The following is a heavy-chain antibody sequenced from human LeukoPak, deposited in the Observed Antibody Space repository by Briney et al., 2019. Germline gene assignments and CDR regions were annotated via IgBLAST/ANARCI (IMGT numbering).Heavy chain of an antibody. V-gene: IGHV1-18*01. CDR1: GYTFTSYG. CDR2: ISAYNGNT. Sequence: ASVKVSCKASGYTFTSYGISWVRQAPGQGLEWMGWISAYNGNTNYAQKLQGRVTMTTDTSTSTADMEVRRLRSDGTAVFCCAGEDDYYYDMDLWGKGTTVTVSS. J-gene: IGHJ6*03. CDR3: AGEDDYYYDMDL.